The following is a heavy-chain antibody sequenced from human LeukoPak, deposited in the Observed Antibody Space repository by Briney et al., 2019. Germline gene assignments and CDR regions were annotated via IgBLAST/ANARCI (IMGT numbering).Heavy chain of an antibody. CDR1: GFTFTSYA. CDR2: ISGSGGIT. CDR3: AKDIWSIATPDAFDI. J-gene: IGHJ3*02. V-gene: IGHV3-23*01. Sequence: QPGGSLRLSCAASGFTFTSYAMSRVRQAPGKGLEWVSTISGSGGITYYADSVKGRFTISRDNSNNTLHLQMNSLRADDTAEYYCAKDIWSIATPDAFDIWGQGTMVTVSS. D-gene: IGHD6-6*01.